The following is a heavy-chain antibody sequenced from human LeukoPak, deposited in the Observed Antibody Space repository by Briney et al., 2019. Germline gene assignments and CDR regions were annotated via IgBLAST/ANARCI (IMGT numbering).Heavy chain of an antibody. CDR1: GFIISNYA. V-gene: IGHV3-64D*06. Sequence: GGSLRLSCSASGFIISNYAMHWVRQAPGKGLEYVSAISANGGSTYYADSVKGRFTISRDTSKNTLYLQMSSLRADDTAMYHCVKDLYKGDSASWYFFHYWGQGTLVTVSS. D-gene: IGHD6-13*01. CDR2: ISANGGST. CDR3: VKDLYKGDSASWYFFHY. J-gene: IGHJ4*02.